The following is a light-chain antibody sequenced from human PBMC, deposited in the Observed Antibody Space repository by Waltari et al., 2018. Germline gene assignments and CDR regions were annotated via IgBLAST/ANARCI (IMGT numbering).Light chain of an antibody. J-gene: IGKJ5*01. V-gene: IGKV3D-15*01. CDR2: SAS. CDR3: QQYNNWPPIT. Sequence: EIVMTQSPPTLSVSPGERATLSCRASQSVSNSLAGYQHRPGRAPRLLIHSASTRAPGIPARFSGSGSETEFTLTISNLQSEDFALYYCQQYNNWPPITFGQGTRLEIK. CDR1: QSVSNS.